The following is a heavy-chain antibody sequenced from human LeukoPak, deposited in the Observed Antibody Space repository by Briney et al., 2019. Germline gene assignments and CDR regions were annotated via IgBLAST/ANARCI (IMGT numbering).Heavy chain of an antibody. CDR3: ARAPERWYSYGSYTYHYMDV. J-gene: IGHJ6*03. CDR2: ISYSGST. Sequence: SETLSLTCTVSGGSISSFYWSWIRQPPGKGLEWIGSISYSGSTNYNPSLESRVTISVDKSKNQISLKVSSVTAADTAIYYCARAPERWYSYGSYTYHYMDVWGRGTTVTVSS. CDR1: GGSISSFY. V-gene: IGHV4-59*01. D-gene: IGHD3-10*01.